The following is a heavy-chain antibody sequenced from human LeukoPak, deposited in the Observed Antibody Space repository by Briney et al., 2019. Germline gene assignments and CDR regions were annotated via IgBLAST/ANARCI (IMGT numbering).Heavy chain of an antibody. CDR3: AMPTAINYYDSSGYYYY. V-gene: IGHV4-39*01. D-gene: IGHD3-22*01. J-gene: IGHJ4*02. Sequence: PSETLSLTCTVSGGSISSSSYYWGWIRQPPGKGLEWIGSIYYSGSTYYNPSLKSRVTISVDTSKNQFSLKLSSVTAADTAVYYCAMPTAINYYDSSGYYYYWGQGTLVTVSS. CDR1: GGSISSSSYY. CDR2: IYYSGST.